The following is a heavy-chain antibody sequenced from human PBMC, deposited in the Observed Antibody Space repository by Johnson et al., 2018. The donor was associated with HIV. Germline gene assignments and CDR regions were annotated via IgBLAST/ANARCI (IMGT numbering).Heavy chain of an antibody. Sequence: QVQLVESGGGVVQPGTSLRLSCAASGFTFRSYGMHWVRQAPGKGLEWVAFIYYDGGNKYYADSLNGRFTISRDNSKNTLYLQMTSLRAEEAAVYYCVKDLRQVAVNDVFDIWGQGTVVSVSS. J-gene: IGHJ3*02. D-gene: IGHD6-19*01. V-gene: IGHV3-33*06. CDR1: GFTFRSYG. CDR2: IYYDGGNK. CDR3: VKDLRQVAVNDVFDI.